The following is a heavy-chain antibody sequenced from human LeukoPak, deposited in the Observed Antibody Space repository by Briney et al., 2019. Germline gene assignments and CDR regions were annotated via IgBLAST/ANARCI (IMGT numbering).Heavy chain of an antibody. CDR1: GLTFSDWY. D-gene: IGHD3-22*01. CDR3: ARGHYEMGV. V-gene: IGHV3-11*05. J-gene: IGHJ6*02. Sequence: GGSLRLSCAASGLTFSDWYMSWIRQAPGKGLEWVSYISPTGSYTNYADSVKGRFTISRDNAKNALYLQMNSLRAEDTAMHYCARGHYEMGVWGQGTTVTVSS. CDR2: ISPTGSYT.